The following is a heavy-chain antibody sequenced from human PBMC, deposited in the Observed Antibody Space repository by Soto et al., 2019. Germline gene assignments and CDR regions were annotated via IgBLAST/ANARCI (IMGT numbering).Heavy chain of an antibody. D-gene: IGHD4-17*01. CDR2: IYSGGST. CDR1: GFTVSSNY. V-gene: IGHV3-66*01. Sequence: EVQLVESGGGLVQPGGSLRLSCAASGFTVSSNYMSWVRQAPGKGLEWVSVIYSGGSTYYADSVKGRFTISRDNSKNTLYLQMNSLRAEDTAVYYCASPPGATTVTSEIWGQGTMVTVSS. J-gene: IGHJ3*02. CDR3: ASPPGATTVTSEI.